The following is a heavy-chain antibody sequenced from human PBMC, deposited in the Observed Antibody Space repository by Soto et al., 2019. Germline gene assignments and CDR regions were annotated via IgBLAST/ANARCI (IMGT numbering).Heavy chain of an antibody. D-gene: IGHD5-18*01. V-gene: IGHV1-69*13. Sequence: RASVKVSCKASGDTFSSYTFNWVRQAPGQGLEWMGGIVPNFGTPNYAPTFQDRVAITADESTNTAYMEINGLTSEDTAIYYCARGGYIDPSRHFDVWGQGTLVTVSS. CDR3: ARGGYIDPSRHFDV. CDR1: GDTFSSYT. J-gene: IGHJ3*01. CDR2: IVPNFGTP.